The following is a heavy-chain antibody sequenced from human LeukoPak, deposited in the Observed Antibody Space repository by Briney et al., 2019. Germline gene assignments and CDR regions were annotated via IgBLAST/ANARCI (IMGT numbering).Heavy chain of an antibody. CDR2: ISWNSGSI. J-gene: IGHJ5*01. Sequence: GRSLRLSCAASGFTFHDYAMHWVRQAPGKGLEWVSGISWNSGSIGYADSVKGRFTISRDNAKNSLYLQMNSLRAEDTAIYYCARDNWVDCWGQGTLVTVSS. CDR3: ARDNWVDC. V-gene: IGHV3-9*01. CDR1: GFTFHDYA.